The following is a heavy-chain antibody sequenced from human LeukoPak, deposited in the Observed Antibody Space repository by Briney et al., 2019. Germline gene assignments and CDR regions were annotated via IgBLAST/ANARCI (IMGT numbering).Heavy chain of an antibody. CDR3: ARDLRYSSGWYEFDY. CDR1: GYTFTSYG. Sequence: ASVKVSCKASGYTFTSYGISWVRQAPGQGLEWMGWISAYNGNTNYAQKLQGRVTMTTDTSTSTAYMELRSLRSDDMAVYYCARDLRYSSGWYEFDYWGQGTLVTVSS. J-gene: IGHJ4*02. V-gene: IGHV1-18*03. CDR2: ISAYNGNT. D-gene: IGHD6-19*01.